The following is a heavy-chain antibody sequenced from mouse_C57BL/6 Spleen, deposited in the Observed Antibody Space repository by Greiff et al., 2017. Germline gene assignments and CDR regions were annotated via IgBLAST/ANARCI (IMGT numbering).Heavy chain of an antibody. CDR2: INYDGSST. CDR1: GFTFSDYY. CDR3: ATTVNWYFDV. V-gene: IGHV5-16*01. J-gene: IGHJ1*03. Sequence: EVKLVESEGGLVQPGSSMKLSCTASGFTFSDYYMAWVRQVPEKGLEWVANINYDGSSTYYLDSLKGRFIISRDNAKNILYLQMSSLKSEDTATYYCATTVNWYFDVWGTGTTVTVSS.